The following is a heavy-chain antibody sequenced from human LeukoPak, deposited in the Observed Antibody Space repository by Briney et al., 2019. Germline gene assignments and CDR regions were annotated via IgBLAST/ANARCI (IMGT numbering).Heavy chain of an antibody. J-gene: IGHJ6*02. Sequence: PGRSLRLSCAASGFTFSSYAMHWVRQAPGKGLEWVAVISYDGSNKYYADSVKGRFTISRDNSKNTLYLQMNSLRAEDTAVYYCARDDLPADSSWYQFRYYYYYGMDVWGQGTTVTVSS. CDR3: ARDDLPADSSWYQFRYYYYYGMDV. V-gene: IGHV3-30-3*01. CDR1: GFTFSSYA. CDR2: ISYDGSNK. D-gene: IGHD6-13*01.